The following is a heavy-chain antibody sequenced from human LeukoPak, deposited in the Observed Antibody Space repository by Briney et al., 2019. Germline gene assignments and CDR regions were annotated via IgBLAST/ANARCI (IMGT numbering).Heavy chain of an antibody. J-gene: IGHJ4*02. CDR3: ATDANVNDY. D-gene: IGHD4/OR15-4a*01. Sequence: ASVNVSCKASGYTFTVEYMHWVRQAPEQGKERMGWINPNSGATSYAQKFQGRVTMTRDTSISTAYMELSRVRSDDTAVYFCATDANVNDYWGQGTLVTVSS. CDR2: INPNSGAT. CDR1: GYTFTVEY. V-gene: IGHV1-2*02.